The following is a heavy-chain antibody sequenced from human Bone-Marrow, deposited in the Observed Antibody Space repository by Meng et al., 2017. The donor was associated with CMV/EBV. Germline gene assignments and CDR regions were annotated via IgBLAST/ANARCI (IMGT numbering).Heavy chain of an antibody. J-gene: IGHJ4*02. CDR1: FTFSSYA. D-gene: IGHD3-3*01. V-gene: IGHV3-23*03. CDR2: IYSGGSST. CDR3: AKGYYDFWSGYDPFDY. Sequence: FTFSSYARSWVRQAPGKGLEWVSVIYSGGSSTYYADSVKGRFTISRDNSKNTLYLQMNSLRAEDTAVYYCAKGYYDFWSGYDPFDYWGQGTLVTVSS.